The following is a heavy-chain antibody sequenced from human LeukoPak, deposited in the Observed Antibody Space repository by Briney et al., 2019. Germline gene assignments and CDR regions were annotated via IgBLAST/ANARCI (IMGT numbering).Heavy chain of an antibody. CDR1: GGTFSSYA. CDR2: IIPILGIA. D-gene: IGHD6-13*01. J-gene: IGHJ4*02. Sequence: ASVKVSCKASGGTFSSYAISWVRQAPGQGLEWMGRIIPILGIANYAQRFQGRVTITVDKSTSTAYMELSSLRSEDTAVYYCARDLGGIAAGSFDYWGQGTLVTVSS. CDR3: ARDLGGIAAGSFDY. V-gene: IGHV1-69*04.